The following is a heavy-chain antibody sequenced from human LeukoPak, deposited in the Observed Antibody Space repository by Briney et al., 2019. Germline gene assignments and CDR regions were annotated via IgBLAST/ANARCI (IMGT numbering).Heavy chain of an antibody. CDR3: ATTLAVAGRGDY. Sequence: ASVKVSCKASGYTFTSYGISWVRQAPGQGLEWMGWISAYNGNTNYAQKLQGRVTMTTDTSTSTAYMELRSLRSDDTAVYYCATTLAVAGRGDYWGQGTLVTVSS. D-gene: IGHD6-19*01. CDR1: GYTFTSYG. V-gene: IGHV1-18*01. J-gene: IGHJ4*02. CDR2: ISAYNGNT.